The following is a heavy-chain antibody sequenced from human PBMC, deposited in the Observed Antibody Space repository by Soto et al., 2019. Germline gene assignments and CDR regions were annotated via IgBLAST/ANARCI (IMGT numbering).Heavy chain of an antibody. V-gene: IGHV4-59*08. J-gene: IGHJ4*02. CDR3: ARRYGYYFDY. D-gene: IGHD4-17*01. CDR1: GGSISSYY. Sequence: SETLCLTCTVAGGSISSYYLSWIRQPPGKGLEWIGYIYYSGSTNYNPSLKSRVTISVDTSKNQLSLKLSSVTAADTAVYYCARRYGYYFDYWGQGTLVTVSS. CDR2: IYYSGST.